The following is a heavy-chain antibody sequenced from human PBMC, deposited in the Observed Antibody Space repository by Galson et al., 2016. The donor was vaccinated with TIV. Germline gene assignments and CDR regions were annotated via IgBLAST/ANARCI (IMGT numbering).Heavy chain of an antibody. D-gene: IGHD3-22*01. V-gene: IGHV1-69*05. CDR3: STGDDSSGYYSLAN. Sequence: SVKVSCKASGDTFSNYAISWVRQAPGQGLEWMGGIIPIFGTTDYYAQKFQGRVTITTDESSSTAYMELSSLRSEETAVYYCSTGDDSSGYYSLANWGQGTLVTVSS. CDR1: GDTFSNYA. CDR2: IIPIFGTT. J-gene: IGHJ4*02.